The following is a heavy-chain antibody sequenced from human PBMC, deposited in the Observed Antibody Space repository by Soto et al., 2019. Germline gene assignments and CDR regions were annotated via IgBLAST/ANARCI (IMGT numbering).Heavy chain of an antibody. CDR1: GFTFSSYA. J-gene: IGHJ4*02. CDR2: ISGSGGST. Sequence: GGSLRLSCAASGFTFSSYAMSWVRQAPGKGLEWVSAISGSGGSTYYADSVKGRFTISRDNSKNTLYLQMNSLRAEDTAVYYSAKPYYYDSSGYYLPTPVDYWGQGTLVTVSS. V-gene: IGHV3-23*01. D-gene: IGHD3-22*01. CDR3: AKPYYYDSSGYYLPTPVDY.